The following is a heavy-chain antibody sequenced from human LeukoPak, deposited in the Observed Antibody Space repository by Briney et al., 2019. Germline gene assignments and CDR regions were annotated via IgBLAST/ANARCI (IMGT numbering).Heavy chain of an antibody. CDR3: TRSRSENYYNIAFDI. V-gene: IGHV3-49*04. D-gene: IGHD1-26*01. CDR1: GFTFGDYA. Sequence: PGRSLRLSCTSSGFTFGDYAMNWVRQAPGKGLDWVGFIRRKVHGGTTEYAASVKGRFTISRDDSKSITYLQMNSLKTEDTAVYFCTRSRSENYYNIAFDIWGHGTMVTVSS. CDR2: IRRKVHGGTT. J-gene: IGHJ3*02.